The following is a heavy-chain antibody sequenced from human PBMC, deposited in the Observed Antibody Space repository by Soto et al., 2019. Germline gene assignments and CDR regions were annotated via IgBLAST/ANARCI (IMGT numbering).Heavy chain of an antibody. V-gene: IGHV3-23*01. D-gene: IGHD2-2*01. J-gene: IGHJ4*02. CDR2: ISGHAGGGTT. CDR3: AKDRGGLVVPAAMKFASGDY. Sequence: EVQLLESGGGLVQPGGSLRLSCAASGFAFSSYAMSWVRQAPGKGLEWVSAISGHAGGGTTYYADSVKGRFTISRDNSKNTLYLQMNSLRAEDTAVYYCAKDRGGLVVPAAMKFASGDYWGQGTLVTVSS. CDR1: GFAFSSYA.